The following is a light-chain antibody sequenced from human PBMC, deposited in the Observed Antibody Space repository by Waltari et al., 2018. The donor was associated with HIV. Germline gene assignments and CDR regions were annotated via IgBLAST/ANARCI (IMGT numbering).Light chain of an antibody. J-gene: IGLJ1*01. CDR3: AAWYDSLNGYV. CDR2: IHR. CDR1: RPNIRRIT. V-gene: IGLV1-44*01. Sequence: SVLTPPPSASGTPGLRRPISRSGSRPNIRRITVTWDQQLPGTAPKLLIYIHRQRPSGVSDRFSGSKSGTSASLDISGLQSEDEGDYYCAAWYDSLNGYVFGTGTKVTVL.